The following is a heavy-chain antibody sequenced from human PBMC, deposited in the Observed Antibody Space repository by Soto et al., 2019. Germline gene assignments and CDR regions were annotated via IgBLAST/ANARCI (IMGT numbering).Heavy chain of an antibody. CDR3: ARHENGGTYPLAY. V-gene: IGHV4-59*08. Sequence: QVQLQESGPGLVKPSETLSLTCAVSGASITAYYWAWVRQPPGKGLEYIGHVHNSGRADYSPSLRSRVTISVDTSRNQFSLHLNSVTAADTAVYFCARHENGGTYPLAYWGQGTLVTVSS. CDR2: VHNSGRA. D-gene: IGHD1-26*01. J-gene: IGHJ4*02. CDR1: GASITAYY.